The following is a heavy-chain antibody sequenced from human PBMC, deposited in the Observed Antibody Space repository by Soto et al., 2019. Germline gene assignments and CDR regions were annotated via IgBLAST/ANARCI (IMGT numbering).Heavy chain of an antibody. D-gene: IGHD3-10*01. J-gene: IGHJ4*02. CDR3: ARGGRYYYGSGNFDY. V-gene: IGHV4-34*01. Sequence: NPAETLSRTCAVYGGSFCGYYWSWIRQPPGKGLEWIGEINHSGSTNYNPSLKSRVTISVDTSKNQFSLKLSSVTAADTAVYYCARGGRYYYGSGNFDYWGQGTLVTISS. CDR2: INHSGST. CDR1: GGSFCGYY.